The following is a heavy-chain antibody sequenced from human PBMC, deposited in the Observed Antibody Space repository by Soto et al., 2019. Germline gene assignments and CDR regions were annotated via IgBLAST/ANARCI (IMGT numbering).Heavy chain of an antibody. Sequence: EVQLVESGGGLVQPGGSLRLSCVTSGFTFSSYYMSWVRQPPGKGLEWVANIKQDGSETYYVDSVKGRFTISRDNTKNSLSLQMTSVTADDTAVYYCVRDCDYAGFDIWGQGTMVTVSS. CDR2: IKQDGSET. D-gene: IGHD2-2*01. J-gene: IGHJ3*02. CDR3: VRDCDYAGFDI. CDR1: GFTFSSYY. V-gene: IGHV3-7*01.